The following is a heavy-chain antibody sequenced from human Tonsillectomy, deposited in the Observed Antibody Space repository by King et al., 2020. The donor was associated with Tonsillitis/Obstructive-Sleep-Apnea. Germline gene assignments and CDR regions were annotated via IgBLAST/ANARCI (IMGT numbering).Heavy chain of an antibody. V-gene: IGHV4-59*01. J-gene: IGHJ4*02. CDR3: ARAWYFDY. CDR1: GGPISSYY. Sequence: VQLQESGPGLVKPSETLSLTCTVSGGPISSYYWSWIRQPPGKGLEWIGYIYYSGSTNYNPTLKSRVTISVDTSKNQFSLKLSSVTAADTAVYYCARAWYFDYWGQGTLVTVSS. CDR2: IYYSGST.